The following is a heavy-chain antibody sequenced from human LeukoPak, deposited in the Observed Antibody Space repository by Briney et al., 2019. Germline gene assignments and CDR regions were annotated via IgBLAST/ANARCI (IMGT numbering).Heavy chain of an antibody. V-gene: IGHV4-34*01. J-gene: IGHJ4*02. D-gene: IGHD3-16*02. CDR3: ARGFPPYDYVWGSYRLYYFDY. CDR1: GGSFSGYY. Sequence: SETLSLTCAVYGGSFSGYYWSWIRQPPGEGLEWIGEINHSGSTNYNPSLKSRVTISVDTSKNQFSLKLSSVTAADTAVYYCARGFPPYDYVWGSYRLYYFDYWGQGTLVTVSS. CDR2: INHSGST.